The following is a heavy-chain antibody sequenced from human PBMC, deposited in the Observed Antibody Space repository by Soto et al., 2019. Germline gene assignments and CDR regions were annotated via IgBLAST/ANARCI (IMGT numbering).Heavy chain of an antibody. CDR2: INHSGST. CDR3: SGYGSSLNWFDP. V-gene: IGHV4-39*07. D-gene: IGHD6-13*01. Sequence: SETLSLTCIVSSGSINSNSYYWGWIRQSPGKGLEWIGEINHSGSTNNNPSLKSRVIISVDTSKNQFSLKLSSVTAADTAVYYCSGYGSSLNWFDPWGQGTLVTVSS. J-gene: IGHJ5*02. CDR1: SGSINSNSYY.